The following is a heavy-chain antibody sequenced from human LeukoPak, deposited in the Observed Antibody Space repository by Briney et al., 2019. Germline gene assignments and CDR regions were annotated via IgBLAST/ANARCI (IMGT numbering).Heavy chain of an antibody. CDR2: SSWNSGSI. J-gene: IGHJ6*03. CDR1: GYTFDDYD. CDR3: ARVYDPSYYYYYMDV. D-gene: IGHD2-8*01. Sequence: GGSLTLSCAASGYTFDDYDKQWFRRAPGRSVLGVIGSSWNSGSIGYAHSVKGRFPISRDNAKNSLYLQLNTLRAEDTALYYCARVYDPSYYYYYMDVWGKGTTVTVSS. V-gene: IGHV3-9*01.